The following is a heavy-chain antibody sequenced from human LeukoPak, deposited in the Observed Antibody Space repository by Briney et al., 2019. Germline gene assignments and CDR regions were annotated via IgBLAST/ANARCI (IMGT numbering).Heavy chain of an antibody. J-gene: IGHJ4*02. CDR1: GFTFDDYA. D-gene: IGHD2-21*01. Sequence: GGSLRLSCAASGFTFDDYAMHWVRQAPGKGLEWVSLISWDGGSTYYADSVKGRFTTSRDNSKNSLYLQMNSLRAEDTALYYCAKGYCGGDCHFDYWGQGTLVTVSS. V-gene: IGHV3-43D*04. CDR3: AKGYCGGDCHFDY. CDR2: ISWDGGST.